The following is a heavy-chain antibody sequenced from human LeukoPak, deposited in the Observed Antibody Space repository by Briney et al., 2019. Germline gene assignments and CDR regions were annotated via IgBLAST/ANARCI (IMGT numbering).Heavy chain of an antibody. D-gene: IGHD5-12*01. CDR3: ARDTSGYDWVSVYYYYYMGV. Sequence: PGGSLRLSCGASGFIFSSYGMHWVRQAPGKGLEWVAFIRYDGRNKYYADSVKGRFTISRDNAKNSLYLQMNSLRAEDTAVYYCARDTSGYDWVSVYYYYYMGVWGKGTTVTVSS. V-gene: IGHV3-30*02. CDR1: GFIFSSYG. CDR2: IRYDGRNK. J-gene: IGHJ6*03.